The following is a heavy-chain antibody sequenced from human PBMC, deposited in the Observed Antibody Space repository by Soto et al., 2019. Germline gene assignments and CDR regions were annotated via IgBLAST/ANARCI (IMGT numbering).Heavy chain of an antibody. CDR3: ARGIEGWYQGRYYYGMDV. V-gene: IGHV4-39*02. J-gene: IGHJ6*02. D-gene: IGHD6-19*01. CDR1: GGSISSSSYY. CDR2: IYYRGST. Sequence: SETLSLTCTVYGGSISSSSYYWGWIRQPPGKEMKWIGSIYYRGSTYYNTSLKRRVTISVDTSKNHFSLKLSSVTAADTVVFYCARGIEGWYQGRYYYGMDVWGQGTTVT.